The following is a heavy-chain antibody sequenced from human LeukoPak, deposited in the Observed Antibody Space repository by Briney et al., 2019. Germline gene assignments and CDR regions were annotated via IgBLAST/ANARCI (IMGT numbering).Heavy chain of an antibody. Sequence: GASVKVSCKASGGTFSSYAISWVRQAPGPALEWMGGIIPIFGTGNYAQKFQGRVTITADESTSTAYMELSSLRSEDTAVYYCASPPSHCSGGSCYPATGVTYFDYWGQGTLVTVSS. CDR3: ASPPSHCSGGSCYPATGVTYFDY. CDR1: GGTFSSYA. J-gene: IGHJ4*02. V-gene: IGHV1-69*01. CDR2: IIPIFGTG. D-gene: IGHD2-15*01.